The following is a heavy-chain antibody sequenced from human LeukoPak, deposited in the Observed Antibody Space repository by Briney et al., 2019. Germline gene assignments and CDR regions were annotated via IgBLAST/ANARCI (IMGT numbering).Heavy chain of an antibody. CDR3: ATTNDDYGDYTLDY. Sequence: GGSLRLSCAASGFTVSSDYMSWVRQAPGKGLEWVSIIYSGGDTYYADSVKGRFTISRDNSKNTLYLQMNSLRAEDTAVYYCATTNDDYGDYTLDYWGQGTLVTVSS. CDR1: GFTVSSDY. CDR2: IYSGGDT. D-gene: IGHD4-17*01. V-gene: IGHV3-66*02. J-gene: IGHJ4*02.